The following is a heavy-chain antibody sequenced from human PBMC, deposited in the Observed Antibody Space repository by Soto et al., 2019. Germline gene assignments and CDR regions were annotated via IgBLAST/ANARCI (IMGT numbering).Heavy chain of an antibody. V-gene: IGHV4-59*01. D-gene: IGHD6-13*01. CDR2: IYNGGST. Sequence: SETLSLTCTVSGGSISSYHWSWIRQPPGKGLEWIGYIYNGGSTNYSPSLKSRVTISVDTSKNQFSLNVNSVTTADTAVYYCAKGGQQLSRYLALWGRGTLVTVSS. J-gene: IGHJ2*01. CDR3: AKGGQQLSRYLAL. CDR1: GGSISSYH.